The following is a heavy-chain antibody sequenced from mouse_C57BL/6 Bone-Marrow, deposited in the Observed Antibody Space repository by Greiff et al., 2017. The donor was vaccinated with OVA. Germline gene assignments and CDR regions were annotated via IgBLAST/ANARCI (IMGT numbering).Heavy chain of an antibody. V-gene: IGHV5-17*01. CDR2: ISSGSSTI. CDR3: ARVYIYSDYFAY. CDR1: GFTFSDYG. D-gene: IGHD2-12*01. Sequence: EVQRVESGGGLVKPGGSLKLSCAASGFTFSDYGMHWVRQAPEKGLEWVAYISSGSSTIYYADTVKGRVTLSRDNAKNTLFLQMTSLSSEYTAMYYSARVYIYSDYFAYWGQGTTLTVSS. J-gene: IGHJ2*01.